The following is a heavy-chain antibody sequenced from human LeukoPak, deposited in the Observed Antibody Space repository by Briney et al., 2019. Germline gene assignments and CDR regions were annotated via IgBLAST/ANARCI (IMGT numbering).Heavy chain of an antibody. V-gene: IGHV1-18*01. CDR2: ISGYNGKT. CDR3: ARGGVDGGSNY. D-gene: IGHD4-23*01. J-gene: IGHJ4*02. Sequence: ASVKVSCKTSGYTFNSHYVGWVRQAPGQGLEWMGWISGYNGKTNYAQKLQGRVTMTTDTSTSTAYMELRSLRSDDTAVYYCARGGVDGGSNYWGQGSLVTVSS. CDR1: GYTFNSHY.